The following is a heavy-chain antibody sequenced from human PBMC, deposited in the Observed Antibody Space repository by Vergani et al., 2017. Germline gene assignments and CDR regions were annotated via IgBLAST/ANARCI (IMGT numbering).Heavy chain of an antibody. D-gene: IGHD2-15*01. Sequence: VQLVESGPGLVKPSETLSLTCTVSGGSISSSSYYWGWIRQPPGKGLEWIGSIYYSGSTYYNPSLKSRVTISVDTSKNQFSLKLSSVTAADTAVYYCARLVGSVVVVAAPPYYFDYWGQGTLVTVSS. CDR2: IYYSGST. J-gene: IGHJ4*02. CDR1: GGSISSSSYY. CDR3: ARLVGSVVVVAAPPYYFDY. V-gene: IGHV4-39*01.